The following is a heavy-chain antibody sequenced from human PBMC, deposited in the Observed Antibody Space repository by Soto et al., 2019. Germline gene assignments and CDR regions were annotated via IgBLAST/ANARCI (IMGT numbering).Heavy chain of an antibody. Sequence: SETLSLTYTVSGASITGSSYWSWIRQPAGKGLEWIGRFSLSGTTSYNPSLRSRVTMSADVSKNQFSLRLTSVTAADTALYYCARGMTPPGAPAWYYFDSWGQGTLVTVSS. CDR1: GASITGSSY. CDR3: ARGMTPPGAPAWYYFDS. CDR2: FSLSGTT. V-gene: IGHV4-4*07. J-gene: IGHJ4*02. D-gene: IGHD2-8*02.